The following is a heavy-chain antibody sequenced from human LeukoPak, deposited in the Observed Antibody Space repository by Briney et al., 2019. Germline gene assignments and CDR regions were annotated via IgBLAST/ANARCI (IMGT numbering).Heavy chain of an antibody. CDR2: ISSGGYDT. D-gene: IGHD2-15*01. Sequence: GGSLRLSCAASGFIFTNYAMSWVRQAPGKGLEWVSDISSGGYDTVYADSVKGRFTISRDNAKNTLYLQMTSLRAEDTAVYYCAKDTGTSRKYVGVAAATKYWGQGTLVTVSS. CDR1: GFIFTNYA. CDR3: AKDTGTSRKYVGVAAATKY. J-gene: IGHJ4*02. V-gene: IGHV3-23*01.